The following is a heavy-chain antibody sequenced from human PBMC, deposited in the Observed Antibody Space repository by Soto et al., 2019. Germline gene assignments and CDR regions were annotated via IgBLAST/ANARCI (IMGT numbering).Heavy chain of an antibody. CDR1: GFTFSSYA. CDR3: ARDPSREVVVITSAYYGMDV. CDR2: ISYDGSNK. J-gene: IGHJ6*02. Sequence: PGGSLRLSCAASGFTFSSYAMHWVRQAPGKGLEWVAVISYDGSNKYYADSVKGRFTISRDNSKNTLYLQMNSLRAEDTAVYYCARDPSREVVVITSAYYGMDVWGQGTTVTVSS. V-gene: IGHV3-30-3*01. D-gene: IGHD3-22*01.